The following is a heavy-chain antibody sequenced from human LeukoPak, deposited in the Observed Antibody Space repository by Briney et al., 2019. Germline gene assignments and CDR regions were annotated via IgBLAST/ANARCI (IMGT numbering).Heavy chain of an antibody. Sequence: SETLSLTCTVSGGSISSYYWSWIRQPPGKGLEWIGYIYYSGSTNYNPSLKSRVTISVDTSKNQFSLNLSSVTAADTAVYYCARGLWFGDENPPYFDYWGQGTLVTVSS. CDR2: IYYSGST. D-gene: IGHD3-10*01. CDR1: GGSISSYY. J-gene: IGHJ4*02. CDR3: ARGLWFGDENPPYFDY. V-gene: IGHV4-59*08.